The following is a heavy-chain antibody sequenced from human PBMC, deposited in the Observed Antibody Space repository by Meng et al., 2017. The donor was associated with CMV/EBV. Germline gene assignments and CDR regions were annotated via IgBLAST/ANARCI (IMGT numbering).Heavy chain of an antibody. Sequence: GESLKISCAASGFNVGGFYIIWVRQAPGKGLEWVSIIYSGGGTYYTDSVRGRFTISRDNAKNSLYLQMNSLRAEDTAVYYCARGLVTYYDFWIGNHKTNWFDPWGQGTLVTVSS. J-gene: IGHJ5*02. D-gene: IGHD3-3*01. V-gene: IGHV3-53*01. CDR1: GFNVGGFY. CDR2: IYSGGGT. CDR3: ARGLVTYYDFWIGNHKTNWFDP.